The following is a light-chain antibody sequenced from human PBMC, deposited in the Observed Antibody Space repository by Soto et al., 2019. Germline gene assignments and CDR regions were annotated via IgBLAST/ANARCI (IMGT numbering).Light chain of an antibody. Sequence: EIVMTQSQASLSVSPGERATLSCRASQSVSSNLAWYQQKAGQAPRLLIYYASTRATGIPARFSGSGSGTEFTLTISSLQSEDFAVYYCQQYNNWPRTFGQGTKVEIK. CDR2: YAS. CDR1: QSVSSN. CDR3: QQYNNWPRT. J-gene: IGKJ1*01. V-gene: IGKV3-15*01.